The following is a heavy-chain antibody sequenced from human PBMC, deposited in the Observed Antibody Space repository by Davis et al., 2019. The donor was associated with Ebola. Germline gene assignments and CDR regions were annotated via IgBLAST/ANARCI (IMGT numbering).Heavy chain of an antibody. CDR2: ISYDGSNK. J-gene: IGHJ6*02. Sequence: GESLKISCAASGFTFSSYAMHWVRQAPGKGLEWVAVISYDGSNKYYADSVKGRFTISRDNSKNTLYLQMNSLRAGDTAVYYCARDGVPYYYYYGMDVWGQGTTVTVSS. CDR3: ARDGVPYYYYYGMDV. V-gene: IGHV3-30-3*01. CDR1: GFTFSSYA. D-gene: IGHD1-1*01.